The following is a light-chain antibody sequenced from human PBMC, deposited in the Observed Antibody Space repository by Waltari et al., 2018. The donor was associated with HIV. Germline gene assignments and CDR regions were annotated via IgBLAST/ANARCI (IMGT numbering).Light chain of an antibody. CDR1: SSNIGARFD. V-gene: IGLV1-40*01. J-gene: IGLJ2*01. Sequence: QSVLTQPPSVYGAPGQTGTIACTGSSSNIGARFDVHWYQQIPGTAPKLLMYGNNRPSGVPDRFSGSKSGTSASLAITGLQAEDEADYYCQTYDSSLSGSVVFGGGTKLTVL. CDR3: QTYDSSLSGSVV. CDR2: GN.